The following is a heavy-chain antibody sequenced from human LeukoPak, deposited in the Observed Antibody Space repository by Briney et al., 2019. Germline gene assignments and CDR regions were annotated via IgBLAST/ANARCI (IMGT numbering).Heavy chain of an antibody. CDR2: INPNSGGT. V-gene: IGHV1-2*02. J-gene: IGHJ4*02. D-gene: IGHD5-18*01. CDR3: AREIRGTRYSYGLERYFDY. CDR1: GYTFTGYY. Sequence: GASMKVSCKASGYTFTGYYMHWVRQAPGQGLEWMGWINPNSGGTNYAQKFQGRVTMTRDTSISTAYMELSRLRSDDTAVYYCAREIRGTRYSYGLERYFDYWGQGTLVTVSS.